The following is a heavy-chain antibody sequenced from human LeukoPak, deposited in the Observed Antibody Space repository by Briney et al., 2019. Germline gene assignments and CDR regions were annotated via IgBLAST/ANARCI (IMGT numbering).Heavy chain of an antibody. CDR3: TSSSHSSIRFDY. D-gene: IGHD6-13*01. V-gene: IGHV1-69*04. CDR2: IIPILGIA. J-gene: IGHJ4*02. CDR1: GGTFSSYA. Sequence: SVKVSCKASGGTFSSYAISWVRQAPGQGLEWMGRIIPILGIANYAQKFQGRVTITADKSTSTAYMELSSLRSEDTAVYYCTSSSHSSIRFDYWGQGTLVTVSS.